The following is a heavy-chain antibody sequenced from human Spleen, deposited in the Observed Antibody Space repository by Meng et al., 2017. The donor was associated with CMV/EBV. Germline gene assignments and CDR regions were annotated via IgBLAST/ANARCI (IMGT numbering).Heavy chain of an antibody. V-gene: IGHV4-34*01. CDR2: IGPSGST. D-gene: IGHD3-16*01. CDR3: ARGFMSGY. J-gene: IGHJ4*02. CDR1: GASFSDYY. Sequence: SATLSLTCSIHGASFSDYYWNWIRQPPGKGLEWLGEIGPSGSTNYNPSLKTRVTMSFDTSKNQFSLELASVTAADTAVYYCARGFMSGYWGQGSLVTDSS.